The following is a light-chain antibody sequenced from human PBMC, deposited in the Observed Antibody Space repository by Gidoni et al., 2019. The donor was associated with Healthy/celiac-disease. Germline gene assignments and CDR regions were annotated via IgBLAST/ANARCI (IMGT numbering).Light chain of an antibody. Sequence: DIQMTQSPSSLSASVGDRVTITCQASQDISNYLNWYQQKPGQAPKLLIYDASTLETGVPSRFSGSGSGTDFTFTISSLQPEDIATYYCQQYDNLPWTFXQXTKVEIK. CDR1: QDISNY. V-gene: IGKV1-33*01. CDR2: DAS. CDR3: QQYDNLPWT. J-gene: IGKJ1*01.